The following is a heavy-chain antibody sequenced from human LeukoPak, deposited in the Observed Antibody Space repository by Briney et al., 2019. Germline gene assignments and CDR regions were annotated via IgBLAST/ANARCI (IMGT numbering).Heavy chain of an antibody. V-gene: IGHV4-59*08. Sequence: PSETLSLTCTVSGGSISSDYWSWIRQPPGKGLEWIGYIYYTGSTNYNPSLKNRVTISVDTSKNQFSLNLSSLTAADTAVYYCARVLDLSKRGLDAFDIWGQGTMVTVSS. CDR2: IYYTGST. CDR1: GGSISSDY. CDR3: ARVLDLSKRGLDAFDI. D-gene: IGHD3-16*01. J-gene: IGHJ3*02.